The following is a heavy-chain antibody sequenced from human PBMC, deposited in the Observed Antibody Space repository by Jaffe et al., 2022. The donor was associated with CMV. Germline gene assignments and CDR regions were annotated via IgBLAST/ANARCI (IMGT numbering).Heavy chain of an antibody. D-gene: IGHD4-17*01. Sequence: EVQLVETGGGLIQPGGSLRLSCAASGFTVSSNYMSWVRQAPGKGLEWVSVIYSGGSTYYADSVKGRFTISRDNSKNTLYLQMNSLRAEDTAVYYCARPIPDYGGNHWYFDLWGRGTLVTVSS. CDR3: ARPIPDYGGNHWYFDL. CDR1: GFTVSSNY. J-gene: IGHJ2*01. V-gene: IGHV3-53*02. CDR2: IYSGGST.